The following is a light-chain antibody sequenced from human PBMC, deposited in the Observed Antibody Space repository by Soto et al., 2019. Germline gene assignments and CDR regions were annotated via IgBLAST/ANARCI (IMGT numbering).Light chain of an antibody. V-gene: IGKV3-15*01. J-gene: IGKJ1*01. CDR3: QQYTNWPPWT. CDR2: GAS. CDR1: QSVSSN. Sequence: EIVMTQSPATLSVSPGERATLSCRASQSVSSNLAWYQQKPGQAPRLLIYGASTRATGIPARFSGSGSGTEVTLTISSLQSEDVAVYYCQQYTNWPPWTFGQGTKVEIK.